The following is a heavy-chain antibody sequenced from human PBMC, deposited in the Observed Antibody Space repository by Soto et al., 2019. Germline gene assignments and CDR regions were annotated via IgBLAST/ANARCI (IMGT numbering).Heavy chain of an antibody. CDR3: ARDREPDGIWTFDS. D-gene: IGHD3-9*01. V-gene: IGHV3-53*01. J-gene: IGHJ4*02. CDR1: GFPLDKYT. CDR2: SFSSGGT. Sequence: GGSLRLSCAAFGFPLDKYTMGWVRQAPGKRLEWVAESFSSGGTQYADSVKGRFTISRDNSRNMVFLQMNGLRVEDTALYYCARDREPDGIWTFDSWGQGALVTVSS.